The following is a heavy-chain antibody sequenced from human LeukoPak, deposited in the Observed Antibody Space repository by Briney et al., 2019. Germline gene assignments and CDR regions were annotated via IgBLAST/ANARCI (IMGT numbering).Heavy chain of an antibody. CDR1: GGSISGGGYF. V-gene: IGHV4-61*09. J-gene: IGHJ6*03. Sequence: SQTLSLTCTVSGGSISGGGYFWSWIRQPPGKGLEWIGYIHTSGSTNYNPSLKSRVTISVDTSKNQFSLKLSSVTAADTAVYYCARRVAYYYYMDVWGKGTTVTVSS. CDR3: ARRVAYYYYMDV. CDR2: IHTSGST. D-gene: IGHD2-15*01.